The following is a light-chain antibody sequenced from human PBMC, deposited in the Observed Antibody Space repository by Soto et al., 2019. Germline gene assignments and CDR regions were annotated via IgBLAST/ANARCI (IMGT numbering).Light chain of an antibody. CDR2: GAS. CDR3: QQYGGSPQT. CDR1: QSVRSAY. J-gene: IGKJ1*01. V-gene: IGKV3-20*01. Sequence: EIVLTQSPGTLSLFPGERATLSCRASQSVRSAYLAWYKQKPGQAPRLLIYGASSRATGVPDRFSGSGSGTDFTLTIRRLEPEDFAVYYCQQYGGSPQTFGPGTKVEI.